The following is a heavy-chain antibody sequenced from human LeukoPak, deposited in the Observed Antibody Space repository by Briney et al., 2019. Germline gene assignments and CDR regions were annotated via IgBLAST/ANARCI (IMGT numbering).Heavy chain of an antibody. J-gene: IGHJ5*02. V-gene: IGHV4-59*01. CDR2: IYHSGST. Sequence: PSETLSLTCTVSGGSISSYYWSWIRQPPGKGLEWIGYIYHSGSTNYNPSLKSRVTISVDTSKNQFSLKLSSVTAADTAVYYCARGVNWFDPWGQGTLVTVSS. CDR1: GGSISSYY. CDR3: ARGVNWFDP.